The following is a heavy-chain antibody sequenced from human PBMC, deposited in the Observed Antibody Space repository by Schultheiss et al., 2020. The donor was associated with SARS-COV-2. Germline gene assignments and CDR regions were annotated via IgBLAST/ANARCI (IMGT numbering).Heavy chain of an antibody. CDR1: GFTFSSYS. J-gene: IGHJ4*02. CDR3: GRDFFEQRIAAASIDY. Sequence: GGSLRLSCAASGFTFSSYSMNWVRQAPGKGLEWVSSISSSSSYIYYADSVKGRFTISRDNAKNSLYLQMNSLRAEDTAVYYCGRDFFEQRIAAASIDYWGQGTLVTVSS. CDR2: ISSSSSYI. D-gene: IGHD6-13*01. V-gene: IGHV3-21*01.